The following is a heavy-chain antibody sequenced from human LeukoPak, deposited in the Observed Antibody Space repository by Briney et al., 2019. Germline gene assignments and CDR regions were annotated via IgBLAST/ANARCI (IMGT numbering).Heavy chain of an antibody. CDR3: ASITMVREVSDALGFQH. V-gene: IGHV1-69*04. CDR2: IIPILGIA. CDR1: GGTFSSYA. Sequence: ASVKVSCKASGGTFSSYAISWVRQAPGQGLEWMGRIIPILGIANYAQKFQGRVTITADKSTSTAYMELSSLRSEDTAVYYCASITMVREVSDALGFQHWGQGTLVTVSS. J-gene: IGHJ1*01. D-gene: IGHD3-10*01.